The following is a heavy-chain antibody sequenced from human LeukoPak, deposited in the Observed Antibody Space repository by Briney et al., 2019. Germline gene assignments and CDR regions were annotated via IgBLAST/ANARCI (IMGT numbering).Heavy chain of an antibody. J-gene: IGHJ4*02. Sequence: GGSLRLSCAASGFTFSSSAMSWVRQAPGKGLEWVSAISNNGGYTYYADSVQGRFTISRDNSKSTLCLQMNSLRAEDTAVYYCARGLAAAGPWGQGTLVTVSS. CDR3: ARGLAAAGP. D-gene: IGHD6-13*01. CDR1: GFTFSSSA. CDR2: ISNNGGYT. V-gene: IGHV3-23*01.